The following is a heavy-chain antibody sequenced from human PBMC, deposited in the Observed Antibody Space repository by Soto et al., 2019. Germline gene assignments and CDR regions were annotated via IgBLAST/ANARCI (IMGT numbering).Heavy chain of an antibody. CDR3: ARHPFYENRYYYAVGFDC. V-gene: IGHV4-4*02. CDR2: IYHSGST. Sequence: SETLSLTCDVSGDSISSSNWWIWVRQPPGEGLEWIGEIYHSGSTNYNPSLKSRVTISVDKPKNQLSLKLTSVTAADTAVYYCARHPFYENRYYYAVGFDCWGQGTLVTVSS. J-gene: IGHJ4*02. D-gene: IGHD3-10*01. CDR1: GDSISSSNW.